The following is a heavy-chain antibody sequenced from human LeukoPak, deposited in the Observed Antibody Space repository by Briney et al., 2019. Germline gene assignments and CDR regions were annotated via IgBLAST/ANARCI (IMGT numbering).Heavy chain of an antibody. V-gene: IGHV3-23*01. CDR3: AKDGAVDGIMDAFDI. CDR1: GFTFSSYA. Sequence: GGSLRLSCAASGFTFSSYAMSWVRQAPGKGLEWVSAISGSGGSTYYADSEKGRFTISRDNSKNTLFLQMNSLGAEDTATYFCAKDGAVDGIMDAFDIWGQGTVVTVSS. J-gene: IGHJ3*02. D-gene: IGHD6-19*01. CDR2: ISGSGGST.